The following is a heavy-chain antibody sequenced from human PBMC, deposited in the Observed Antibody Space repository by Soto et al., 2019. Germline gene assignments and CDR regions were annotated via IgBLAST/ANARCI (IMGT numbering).Heavy chain of an antibody. Sequence: GASVKVSCKSSGCTFSSYAISCVRQAPGQGLEWMGGIIPIFGTANYAQKFQGRVTITADESTSTAYMELSSLRSEDTAVYYCARDQDSTTGHDDYYFDYWGQGTLVTVSS. CDR1: GCTFSSYA. CDR3: ARDQDSTTGHDDYYFDY. CDR2: IIPIFGTA. V-gene: IGHV1-69*13. J-gene: IGHJ4*02. D-gene: IGHD3-22*01.